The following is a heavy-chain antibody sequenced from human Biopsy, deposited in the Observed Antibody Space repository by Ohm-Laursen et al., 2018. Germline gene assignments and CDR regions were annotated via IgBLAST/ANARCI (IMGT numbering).Heavy chain of an antibody. CDR3: ARGSNEYGGLYFPH. CDR1: GGSFTGHC. D-gene: IGHD4-23*01. Sequence: PSETLSLTCTVSGGSFTGHCWTWIRQPPGKGLEWIGHISHTGYTSYKSSLKSRVTISLDTSRKHFSLRLTSLAAADTAVYYCARGSNEYGGLYFPHWGQGTLVTVSS. J-gene: IGHJ1*01. V-gene: IGHV4-59*11. CDR2: ISHTGYT.